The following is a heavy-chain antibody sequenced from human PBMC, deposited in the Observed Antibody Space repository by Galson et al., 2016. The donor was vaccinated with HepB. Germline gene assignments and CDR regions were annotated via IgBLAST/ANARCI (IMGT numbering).Heavy chain of an antibody. D-gene: IGHD3-3*01. CDR1: GGSISSYY. CDR2: IYYSGST. CDR3: ARADRSYSDFWSGYDHYHHAMDV. J-gene: IGHJ6*04. V-gene: IGHV4-59*13. Sequence: ETLSLTCTVSGGSISSYYWSWIRQPPGKGLQWIGYIYYSGSTNYNSSLKSRVTISVDTSKNQFSLKLSSVTAADTAVYYCARADRSYSDFWSGYDHYHHAMDVWGKGTTVTVSP.